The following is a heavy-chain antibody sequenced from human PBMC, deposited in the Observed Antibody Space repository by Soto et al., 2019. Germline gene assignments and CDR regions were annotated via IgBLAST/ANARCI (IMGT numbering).Heavy chain of an antibody. CDR2: FNAGNGNT. D-gene: IGHD3-10*01. CDR1: GYTFTSYA. V-gene: IGHV1-3*01. Sequence: ASVKVSCKASGYTFTSYAMHWVRQAPGQRLEWLGWFNAGNGNTKYSQKFQGRVTITRDTSASTAYMELSSLRSEDTAVYYCARVLSPSGWFGELSHKWFVPWGQGTLVTVPS. J-gene: IGHJ5*02. CDR3: ARVLSPSGWFGELSHKWFVP.